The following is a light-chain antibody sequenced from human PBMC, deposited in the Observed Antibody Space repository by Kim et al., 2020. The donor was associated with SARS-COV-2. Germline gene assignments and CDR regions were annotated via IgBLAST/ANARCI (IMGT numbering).Light chain of an antibody. CDR2: KAS. CDR1: QNIVNW. V-gene: IGKV1-5*03. J-gene: IGKJ2*01. Sequence: DVQLTQSPSTLSASVGDRVTITCRASQNIVNWLTWYQKKPGKAPNLLIYKASTLASGVPSRFSGSGSGTEFTLTINSLQPDDFATYYCQQYYSPFLFTLGEGTKLEI. CDR3: QQYYSPFLFT.